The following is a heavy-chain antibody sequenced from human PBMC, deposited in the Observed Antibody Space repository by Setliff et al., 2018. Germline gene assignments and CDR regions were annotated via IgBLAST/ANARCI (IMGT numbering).Heavy chain of an antibody. Sequence: PSETLSLTCAVYGGSFSGYYWSWIRQPPGKGLEWIGEINHSGSTNYNPSLKSRVTISVDTSKNQFSLSLSSVTAADTAVYYCARMSGFQYMDVWGKGTTVTVSS. J-gene: IGHJ6*03. CDR2: INHSGST. V-gene: IGHV4-34*01. D-gene: IGHD3-3*01. CDR3: ARMSGFQYMDV. CDR1: GGSFSGYY.